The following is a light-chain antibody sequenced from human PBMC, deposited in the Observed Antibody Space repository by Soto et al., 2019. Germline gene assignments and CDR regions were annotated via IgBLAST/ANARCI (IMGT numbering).Light chain of an antibody. J-gene: IGKJ3*01. Sequence: DIQMTQSPPSLSASVGDRVTITCQASQDIGNSLNWVQHKPVKAPNLVIYDASNLEIGVPSRFSGSGSGTDFTFTITRLRPEDIATYCCQKSDHLPLFGPGTKVESK. CDR2: DAS. CDR3: QKSDHLPL. CDR1: QDIGNS. V-gene: IGKV1-33*01.